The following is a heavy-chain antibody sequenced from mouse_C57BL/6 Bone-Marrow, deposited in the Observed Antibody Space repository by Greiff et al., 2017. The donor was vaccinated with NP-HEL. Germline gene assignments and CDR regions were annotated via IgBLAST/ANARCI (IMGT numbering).Heavy chain of an antibody. V-gene: IGHV5-15*04. CDR3: ARTPKGYYYAMDY. CDR2: ISNLAYSI. J-gene: IGHJ4*01. CDR1: GFTFSDYG. Sequence: EVKLEESGGGLVQPGGSLKLSCAASGFTFSDYGMAWVRQAPRKGPEWVAFISNLAYSIYYADTVTGRFTISRENAKNTLYLEMSSLRSEDTAMYYCARTPKGYYYAMDYWGQGTSVTVSS.